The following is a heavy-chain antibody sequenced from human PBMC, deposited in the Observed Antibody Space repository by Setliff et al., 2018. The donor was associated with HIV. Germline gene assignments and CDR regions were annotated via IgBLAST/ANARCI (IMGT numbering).Heavy chain of an antibody. Sequence: GESLKISCVASGFTFTTYPMSWVRQAPGKGLEWVSAISGDGGDTAYADSLKGRLTISRDTSKNTLHLHMNSLRAEDTAVYYCARQAHPRGYYGSAGLFDYWGQGTPVTVSS. V-gene: IGHV3-23*01. D-gene: IGHD3-22*01. CDR3: ARQAHPRGYYGSAGLFDY. CDR2: ISGDGGDT. J-gene: IGHJ4*02. CDR1: GFTFTTYP.